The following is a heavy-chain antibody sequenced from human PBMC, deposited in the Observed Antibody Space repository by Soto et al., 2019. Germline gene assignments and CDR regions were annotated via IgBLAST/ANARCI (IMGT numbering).Heavy chain of an antibody. CDR2: IYYSGST. V-gene: IGHV4-30-4*01. CDR3: ARDSLSYGDYGGGRWFDP. CDR1: GGSISSGDYY. J-gene: IGHJ5*02. D-gene: IGHD4-17*01. Sequence: QVQLQESGPGLVKPSQTLSLTCTVSGGSISSGDYYWSWIRQPPGKGLEWIGYIYYSGSTYYNPFLQRRVNISVGASKNQVSRKLSSVTAADTAVYYCARDSLSYGDYGGGRWFDPWGQGTLVTVSS.